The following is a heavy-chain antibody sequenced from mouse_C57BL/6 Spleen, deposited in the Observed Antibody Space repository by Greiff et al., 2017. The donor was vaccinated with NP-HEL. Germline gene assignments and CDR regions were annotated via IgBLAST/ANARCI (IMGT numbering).Heavy chain of an antibody. CDR3: ARSTMVTTGYYYAMDY. CDR1: GYTFTSYG. CDR2: IYPRSGNT. J-gene: IGHJ4*01. D-gene: IGHD2-2*01. V-gene: IGHV1-81*01. Sequence: VQLQQSGAELARPGASVKLSCKASGYTFTSYGISWVKQRTGQGLEWIGEIYPRSGNTYYNEKFKGKATLTADKSSSTAYMELRSLTSEDFAVYFCARSTMVTTGYYYAMDYWGQGTSVTVSS.